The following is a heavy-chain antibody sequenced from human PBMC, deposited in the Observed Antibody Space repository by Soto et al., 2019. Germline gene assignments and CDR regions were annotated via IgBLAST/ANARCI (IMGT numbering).Heavy chain of an antibody. D-gene: IGHD6-19*01. V-gene: IGHV3-23*01. J-gene: IGHJ4*02. CDR1: GFTFTTFA. CDR2: ISGIGAGT. CDR3: AKESLTVAGSHFLY. Sequence: EVQLLESGGGLVQPGGSLRLSCAASGFTFTTFAMSWVRQAPGKGLEWVSAISGIGAGTYFADSVKGRFTISRDNSKNTPYLQMNSLRGEDSAVYYCAKESLTVAGSHFLYWGQGTFVTVSS.